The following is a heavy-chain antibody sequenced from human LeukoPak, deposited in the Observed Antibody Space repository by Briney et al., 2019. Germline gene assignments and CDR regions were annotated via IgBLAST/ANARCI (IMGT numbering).Heavy chain of an antibody. V-gene: IGHV3-7*01. J-gene: IGHJ4*02. CDR2: MNEYGSEI. CDR3: ARPRGCGSSRCNNFDY. Sequence: RPGGSLRLSCSVSGFIFRDFSVSWVRQAPGKGLEWVAKMNEYGSEIFYVDSVKGRFTISRDNGKNSLYLQMNRLRAEDTAVYYCARPRGCGSSRCNNFDYWGQGTLVTVSS. CDR1: GFIFRDFS. D-gene: IGHD2-2*01.